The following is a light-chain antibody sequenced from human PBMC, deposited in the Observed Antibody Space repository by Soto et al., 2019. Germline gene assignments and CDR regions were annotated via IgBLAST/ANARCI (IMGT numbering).Light chain of an antibody. V-gene: IGLV2-23*01. J-gene: IGLJ3*02. CDR2: EGT. CDR3: CSYAGGGLSLWV. Sequence: QSALTQPASLSGSPGQSITISCTGTSSDVGSYNLVSWYQQYPDKAPKLIIYEGTKRPSGISNRFSGSKSGNTASLTISGLQAEDEAHYHCCSYAGGGLSLWVFGGGTKLTVL. CDR1: SSDVGSYNL.